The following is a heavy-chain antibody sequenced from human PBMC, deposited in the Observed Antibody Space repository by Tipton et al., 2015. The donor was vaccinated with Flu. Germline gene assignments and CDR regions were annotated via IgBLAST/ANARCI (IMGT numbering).Heavy chain of an antibody. CDR2: IYYSGST. J-gene: IGHJ4*02. Sequence: TLSLTCTVSGGSISSSSYYWGWIRQPPGKGLEWIGSIYYSGSTYYNPSLKSRVTISVDTSKNQFSLKLSSVTAADTAVYYCARGVLTGYHHYFDYWGQGTQVTVSS. V-gene: IGHV4-39*07. CDR1: GGSISSSSYY. D-gene: IGHD3-9*01. CDR3: ARGVLTGYHHYFDY.